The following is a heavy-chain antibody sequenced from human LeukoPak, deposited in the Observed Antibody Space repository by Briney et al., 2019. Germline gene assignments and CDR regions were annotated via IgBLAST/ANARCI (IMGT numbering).Heavy chain of an antibody. J-gene: IGHJ4*02. CDR1: GFSFSYAY. D-gene: IGHD4-17*01. CDR2: ISGSGGST. V-gene: IGHV3-23*01. CDR3: AKGGLWEYGDYVSGY. Sequence: SGGSPRLSCTASGFSFSYAYMSWVRQAPGKGLEWVSAISGSGGSTYYADSVKGRFTISRDNSKNTLYLQMNSLRAEDTAVYYCAKGGLWEYGDYVSGYWGQGTLVTVSS.